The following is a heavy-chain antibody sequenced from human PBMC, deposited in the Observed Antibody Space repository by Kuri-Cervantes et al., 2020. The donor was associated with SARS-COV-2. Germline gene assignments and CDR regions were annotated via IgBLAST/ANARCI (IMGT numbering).Heavy chain of an antibody. CDR2: TFYRSKWYN. Sequence: SETLSLTCAISGDSVSSNSAAWNWIRQSPSRGLEWLGRTFYRSKWYNDYAVSVKSRITINPDTSKNQFSLQLNSVTPEDTAVYYRAGDRDLAGGMDVWGQGTTVTVSS. CDR1: GDSVSSNSAA. V-gene: IGHV6-1*01. D-gene: IGHD6-13*01. CDR3: AGDRDLAGGMDV. J-gene: IGHJ6*02.